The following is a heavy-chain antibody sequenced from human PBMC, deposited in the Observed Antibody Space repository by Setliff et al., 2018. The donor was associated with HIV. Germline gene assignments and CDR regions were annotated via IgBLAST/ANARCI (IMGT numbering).Heavy chain of an antibody. CDR1: GDSISSSIYY. Sequence: SETLSLTCTVSGDSISSSIYYWGWVRQPPGKGLEWIGGIYYTGSPFYNPSLRSRVTISVDTSNNQFSLKLSSVTAADTAVYYCARGGGTWGQGTLVTVSS. CDR3: ARGGGT. J-gene: IGHJ5*02. V-gene: IGHV4-39*01. D-gene: IGHD2-15*01. CDR2: IYYTGSP.